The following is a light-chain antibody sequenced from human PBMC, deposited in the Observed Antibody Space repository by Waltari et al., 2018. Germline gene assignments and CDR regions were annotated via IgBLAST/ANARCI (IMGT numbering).Light chain of an antibody. CDR2: DSN. CDR3: GTWDDSLSAEV. J-gene: IGLJ1*01. V-gene: IGLV1-51*01. Sequence: QSVLTQPPSVSAAPGQMVTISCSGGSSNVGINYVSWYQQLPGTAPKLLIYDSNKRPSGIPDRFSGSQSGTSATLGITGLQTGDEADYYCGTWDDSLSAEVFGTGTKVTVL. CDR1: SSNVGINY.